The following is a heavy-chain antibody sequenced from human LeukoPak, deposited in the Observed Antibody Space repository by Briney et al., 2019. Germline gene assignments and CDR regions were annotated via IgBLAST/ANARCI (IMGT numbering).Heavy chain of an antibody. D-gene: IGHD2-2*01. Sequence: SGTLSLTCTVSGGSISSYYWSWIRQPPGKGLEWIGYIYYSGSTNYNPSLKSRVTISVDTSKNQFSLKLSSVTAADTAVYYCARYVGGYCSSTSCPSVGMDVWGQGTTVTVSS. CDR2: IYYSGST. CDR3: ARYVGGYCSSTSCPSVGMDV. V-gene: IGHV4-59*01. J-gene: IGHJ6*02. CDR1: GGSISSYY.